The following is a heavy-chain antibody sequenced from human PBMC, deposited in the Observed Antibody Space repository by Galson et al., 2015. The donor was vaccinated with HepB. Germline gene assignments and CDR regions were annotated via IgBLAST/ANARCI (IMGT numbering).Heavy chain of an antibody. D-gene: IGHD2/OR15-2a*01. CDR2: ISLDSTTI. CDR1: GFTFSDYY. CDR3: ARDYFAFDI. J-gene: IGHJ3*02. Sequence: SLRLSCAASGFTFSDYYMSWIRQAPGKGLEWVSYISLDSTTIHYADSVKGRFTTSRDNAKNSLYLQMKGLRAEDTAVYYCARDYFAFDIWGQGTMVAVSS. V-gene: IGHV3-11*01.